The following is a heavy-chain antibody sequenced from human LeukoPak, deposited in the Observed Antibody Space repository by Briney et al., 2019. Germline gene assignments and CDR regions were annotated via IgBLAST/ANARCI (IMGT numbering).Heavy chain of an antibody. J-gene: IGHJ3*02. CDR3: HYYDSSGYYYDAFDI. V-gene: IGHV4-34*01. Sequence: SETLSLTCAVYGGSFSGYYWSWIRQPPGKGLEGIGEINHSGSTNYNPSLKSRVTISVDTSKNQFSLKLSSVTAADTAVYYCHYYDSSGYYYDAFDIWGQGTMVTVSS. CDR1: GGSFSGYY. D-gene: IGHD3-22*01. CDR2: INHSGST.